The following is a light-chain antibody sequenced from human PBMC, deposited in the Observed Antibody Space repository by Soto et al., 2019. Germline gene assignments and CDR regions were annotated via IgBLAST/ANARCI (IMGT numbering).Light chain of an antibody. V-gene: IGKV3-11*01. CDR1: QSSGSY. CDR2: DAS. Sequence: EIVFTQSPSTLSGALGERATLSCRASQSSGSYLAWYQHKLGQPPRLLIYDASTRTSDIPARFSGSGSGTDFTLTISSLEPDDFAVYYCQQRSSWPLTFGQGTRLEI. CDR3: QQRSSWPLT. J-gene: IGKJ5*01.